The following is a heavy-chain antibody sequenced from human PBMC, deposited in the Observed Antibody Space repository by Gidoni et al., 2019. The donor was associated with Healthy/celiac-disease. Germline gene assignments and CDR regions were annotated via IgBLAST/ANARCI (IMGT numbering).Heavy chain of an antibody. J-gene: IGHJ5*02. V-gene: IGHV4-31*03. CDR1: GGSLSSGGYY. CDR3: AREGYYGSGTLWFDP. D-gene: IGHD3-10*01. CDR2: TYYSGST. Sequence: QVQLQESGPGLVKPSQTLSLTCTVSGGSLSSGGYYWSWIRQHPGKGLEWIGYTYYSGSTYDNPSLKSRVTISVDTSKNQFARKLSSVTAADTAVYYCAREGYYGSGTLWFDPWGQGTLVTVSS.